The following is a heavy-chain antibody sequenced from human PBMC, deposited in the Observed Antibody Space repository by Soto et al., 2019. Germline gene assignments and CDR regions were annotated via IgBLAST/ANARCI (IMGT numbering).Heavy chain of an antibody. J-gene: IGHJ5*02. CDR2: SYPGESDT. V-gene: IGHV5-51*01. CDR3: ATGYLRGETLAFDP. Sequence: PGEALKISCKGSGYSFTSYWIGWVRQMPRKGLEWVGISYPGESDTRYSPSFQGQVTISAGKSITTAYLQWSSLKAPDTAMYCCATGYLRGETLAFDPWGQGTLVTVYS. CDR1: GYSFTSYW. D-gene: IGHD2-15*01.